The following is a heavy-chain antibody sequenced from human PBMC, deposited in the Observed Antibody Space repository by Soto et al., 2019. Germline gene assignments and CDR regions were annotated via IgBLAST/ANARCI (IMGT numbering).Heavy chain of an antibody. J-gene: IGHJ4*02. D-gene: IGHD4-4*01. CDR3: AVGNLGSNLAY. V-gene: IGHV1-69*13. Sequence: APVKGSCKASGGPLSRHAISWGGQAPGQGLEWMGGIIPIFGTANYAQKFQGRVTITADESTSTAYMELSSLRSEDTAVYYCAVGNLGSNLAYWGQGTLVTVSS. CDR2: IIPIFGTA. CDR1: GGPLSRHA.